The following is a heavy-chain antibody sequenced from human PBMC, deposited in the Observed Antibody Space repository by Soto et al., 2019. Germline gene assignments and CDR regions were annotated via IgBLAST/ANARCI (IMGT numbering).Heavy chain of an antibody. J-gene: IGHJ5*02. CDR3: ARRHLAVAVSPWFDP. CDR1: GLSITDSEMG. D-gene: IGHD6-19*01. V-gene: IGHV2-26*01. Sequence: QVTLKESGPVLVKPTETLTLRCTVSGLSITDSEMGVSWIRQPPGQPLEWLAHIDSSGEKSYRTFLKSRLAISKDTPKSRIVLTMTNMDPADTATYYCARRHLAVAVSPWFDPWGQGIPVTVSS. CDR2: IDSSGEK.